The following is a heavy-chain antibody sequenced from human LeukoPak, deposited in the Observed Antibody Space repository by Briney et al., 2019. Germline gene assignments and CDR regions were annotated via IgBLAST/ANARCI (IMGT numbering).Heavy chain of an antibody. Sequence: PGGSLRLSCAASGFTFSSYWMHWVRQAPGEGLVWVSRINRDGSTITYADSVKGRSTISRDNAKNTLYLQMNSLRAEDTAVYYCARVTVSSSEVIFDYWGQGSLVTVSS. CDR1: GFTFSSYW. CDR3: ARVTVSSSEVIFDY. V-gene: IGHV3-74*01. CDR2: INRDGSTI. D-gene: IGHD1-20*01. J-gene: IGHJ4*02.